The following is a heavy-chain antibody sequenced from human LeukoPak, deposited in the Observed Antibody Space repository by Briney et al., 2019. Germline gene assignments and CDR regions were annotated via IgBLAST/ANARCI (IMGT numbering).Heavy chain of an antibody. CDR3: ASAPRGSSSGYDY. Sequence: GSSLRLSCAASQVTFRHYYMRCIRQAPGKGLEWVSYISSSSSYTNYADSVKERHTFSRDNANNSLYLQMNSLRAEDTAVYYCASAPRGSSSGYDYWGQGTLVTVSS. V-gene: IGHV3-11*06. D-gene: IGHD6-13*01. J-gene: IGHJ4*02. CDR2: ISSSSSYT. CDR1: QVTFRHYY.